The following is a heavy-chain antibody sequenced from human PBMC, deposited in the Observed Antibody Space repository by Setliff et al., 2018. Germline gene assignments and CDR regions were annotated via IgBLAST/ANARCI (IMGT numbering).Heavy chain of an antibody. D-gene: IGHD1-26*01. CDR1: ALTFSSYW. CDR2: IKQDGSEI. Sequence: LGGSLRLSCAASALTFSSYWMNWVRQAPGKGLEWVANIKQDGSEIYYVDSVRGRFTISRDTAKNSVYLQMNSLRAEDTAVYFCARDASGSYGTEYFQHWSQGTLVTVSS. V-gene: IGHV3-7*01. CDR3: ARDASGSYGTEYFQH. J-gene: IGHJ1*01.